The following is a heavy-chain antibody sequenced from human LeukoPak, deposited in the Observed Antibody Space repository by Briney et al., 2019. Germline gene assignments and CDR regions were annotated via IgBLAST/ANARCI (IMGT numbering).Heavy chain of an antibody. D-gene: IGHD6-13*01. CDR2: TYYRSKWYN. Sequence: SQTLSLTCAISGDSVSSNSAAWNWIRQSPSRGLEWLGRTYYRSKWYNDYAVSVKSRITINPDTSKNQFSLQLNSATPEDTAVYYCARDGRIAAAGTGYYFDYWGQGTLVTVSS. J-gene: IGHJ4*02. CDR1: GDSVSSNSAA. V-gene: IGHV6-1*01. CDR3: ARDGRIAAAGTGYYFDY.